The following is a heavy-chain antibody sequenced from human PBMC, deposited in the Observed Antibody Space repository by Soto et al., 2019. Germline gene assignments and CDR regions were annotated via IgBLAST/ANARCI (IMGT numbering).Heavy chain of an antibody. V-gene: IGHV4-30-2*01. Sequence: FFWRGMRQPPGKGLEWIGYIYHSGSTYYNPSLKSRVTISVDRSKNQFSLKLSSVTAADTALYYCASSHGAADGYLDYCGEGNLVNGSA. D-gene: IGHD6-13*01. J-gene: IGHJ4*02. CDR1: FF. CDR2: IYHSGST. CDR3: ASSHGAADGYLDY.